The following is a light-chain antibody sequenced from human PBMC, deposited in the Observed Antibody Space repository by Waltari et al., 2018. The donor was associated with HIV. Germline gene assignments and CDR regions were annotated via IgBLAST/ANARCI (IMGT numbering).Light chain of an antibody. CDR2: AAS. V-gene: IGKV1-12*01. Sequence: DIQMTQSPSSVSASVGDRVTITCRASQGIRSWLAWYQQNPGKAPKLLIYAASSLQSGVPSRFSGSGSGTDFTLTISSLQPEDFATYYCQQANSFPPGFGPGTKVDIK. CDR3: QQANSFPPG. J-gene: IGKJ3*01. CDR1: QGIRSW.